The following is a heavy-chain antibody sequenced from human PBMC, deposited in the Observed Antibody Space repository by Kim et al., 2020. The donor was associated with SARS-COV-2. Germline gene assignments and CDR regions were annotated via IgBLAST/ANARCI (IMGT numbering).Heavy chain of an antibody. CDR2: IYYSGST. J-gene: IGHJ4*02. D-gene: IGHD2-21*02. CDR3: ARSSPQLYCGGDCYSVFFDY. Sequence: SETLSLTCTVPGGSISSGGYYWSWIRQHPGKGLEWIGYIYYSGSTYYNPSLKSRVTISVDTSKNQFSLKLSSVTAADTAVYYCARSSPQLYCGGDCYSVFFDYWGQGTLVTVSS. V-gene: IGHV4-31*03. CDR1: GGSISSGGYY.